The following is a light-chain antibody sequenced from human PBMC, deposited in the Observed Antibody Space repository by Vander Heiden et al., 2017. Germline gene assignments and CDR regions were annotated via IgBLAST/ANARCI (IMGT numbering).Light chain of an antibody. CDR3: QSADSSGTDWV. J-gene: IGLJ3*02. V-gene: IGLV3-25*03. Sequence: YELTHPPSVSVSPGQTARITCSGDALPKQYAYWYQQKPGQAPVLVIYKDSERPSGIPERFSGSSSGTTVTLTISGVQAEDEADYYCQSADSSGTDWVFGGGTKLTVL. CDR1: ALPKQY. CDR2: KDS.